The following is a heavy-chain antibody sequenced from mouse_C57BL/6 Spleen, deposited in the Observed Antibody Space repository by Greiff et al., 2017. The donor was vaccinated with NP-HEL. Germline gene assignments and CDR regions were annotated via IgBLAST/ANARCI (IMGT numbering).Heavy chain of an antibody. J-gene: IGHJ2*01. Sequence: VQLQQSGAELVRPGASVKLSCKASGYTFTDYYINWVKQRPGQGLEWIARIYPGSGNTYYNEKFKGKATLTADTSSSTAYMQLSSLTSEDSAVYFCARRSNYFDYWGQGTTLTVSS. D-gene: IGHD5-1*01. CDR1: GYTFTDYY. CDR2: IYPGSGNT. V-gene: IGHV1-76*01. CDR3: ARRSNYFDY.